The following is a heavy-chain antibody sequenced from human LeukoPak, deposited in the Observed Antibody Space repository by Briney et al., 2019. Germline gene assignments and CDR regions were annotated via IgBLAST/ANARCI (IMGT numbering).Heavy chain of an antibody. CDR2: VSYDGDFK. CDR3: ARDPYSHDSSGFSYFLQY. V-gene: IGHV3-30-3*01. D-gene: IGHD6-19*01. Sequence: GGSLRLPCVGSGFVFSKYAVHWVRQAPGKGLEWVAVVSYDGDFKLYGDSVKGRFTISRDNSQNMLFLQMNDLRPQDAATYFCARDPYSHDSSGFSYFLQYWGQGTVVSVSS. CDR1: GFVFSKYA. J-gene: IGHJ4*02.